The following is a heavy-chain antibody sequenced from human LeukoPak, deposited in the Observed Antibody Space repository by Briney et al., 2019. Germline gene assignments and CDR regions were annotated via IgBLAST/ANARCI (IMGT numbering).Heavy chain of an antibody. Sequence: TGGSLRLSCAGSGFIFNNYAMHWVRQPPGKGLEWVSGISWNSGSIDYADSVKGRFTISRDNAKNSLYLQMNSLRVEDTAVYYCASTNSLDNWGQGTLVTVSS. V-gene: IGHV3-9*01. CDR3: ASTNSLDN. D-gene: IGHD2-8*01. J-gene: IGHJ4*02. CDR1: GFIFNNYA. CDR2: ISWNSGSI.